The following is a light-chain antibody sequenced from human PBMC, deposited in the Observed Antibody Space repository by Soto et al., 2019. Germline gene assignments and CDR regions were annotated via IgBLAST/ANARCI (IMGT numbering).Light chain of an antibody. V-gene: IGKV3D-7*01. J-gene: IGKJ3*01. CDR3: QQDYNLPFT. Sequence: EIVMTQSPATLSLSPGERATLSCRASRSVSTSYLSWYQQKPGQAPRLLIYGASTRATGIPARFSGSGSGTDFTLTISSLQPEDFAVYYCQQDYNLPFTFGPGTKVDIK. CDR2: GAS. CDR1: RSVSTSY.